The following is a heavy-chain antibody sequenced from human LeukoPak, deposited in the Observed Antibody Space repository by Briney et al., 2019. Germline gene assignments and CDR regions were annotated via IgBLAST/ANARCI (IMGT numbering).Heavy chain of an antibody. CDR1: GGSFSGYY. J-gene: IGHJ6*03. Sequence: SETLSLTCAVYGGSFSGYYWSWIRQPPGKGLEWIGEINHSGSTNYNPSLKSRVTISVDTSKNQFSLKLSSVTAADTAVYYCARVAGATSLYYYYYMDVWGKGTTVTVSS. D-gene: IGHD1-26*01. CDR3: ARVAGATSLYYYYYMDV. V-gene: IGHV4-34*01. CDR2: INHSGST.